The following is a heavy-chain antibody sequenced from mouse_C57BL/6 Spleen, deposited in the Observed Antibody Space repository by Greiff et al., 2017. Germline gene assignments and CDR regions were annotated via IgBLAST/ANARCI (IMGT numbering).Heavy chain of an antibody. CDR3: ARDRWFFDY. CDR1: GFTFSDYY. D-gene: IGHD2-3*01. Sequence: EVKLVDPEVGLVQPGSSMKLSCTASGFTFSDYYMAWVRQVLEKGLEWVANINYDGISTYYLDSLKSRFIISRDNAKNILYLQMRSLKSEDTATYYYARDRWFFDYWGQGTTLTVSS. J-gene: IGHJ2*01. V-gene: IGHV5-16*01. CDR2: INYDGIST.